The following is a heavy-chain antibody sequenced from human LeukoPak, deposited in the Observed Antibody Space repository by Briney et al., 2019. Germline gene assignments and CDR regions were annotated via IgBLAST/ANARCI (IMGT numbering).Heavy chain of an antibody. J-gene: IGHJ4*02. D-gene: IGHD6-13*01. V-gene: IGHV5-51*01. CDR1: GYSFTTYW. Sequence: GESLKISCKGSGYSFTTYWIGWVRQMPGKGLEWMGIIYPGDSDTRYSPSFQGQVTISANKSINTAYLQWSSLKASDTAMYYCARPSYSSSWYEDWGQGTLVTVSS. CDR3: ARPSYSSSWYED. CDR2: IYPGDSDT.